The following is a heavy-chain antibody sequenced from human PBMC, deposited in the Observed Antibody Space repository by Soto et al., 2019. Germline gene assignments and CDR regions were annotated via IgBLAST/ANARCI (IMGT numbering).Heavy chain of an antibody. CDR3: ARGATYADYVGY. CDR2: INPNSGVT. V-gene: IGHV1-2*02. CDR1: GYTFTVYF. Sequence: ASVKVSCKASGYTFTVYFMHWVRQAPGQGLEWMGWINPNSGVTNYAQKFQGRVTMTRDTSISTAYMELTRLRSDDTAIYYCARGATYADYVGYWGQGTLVTVSS. D-gene: IGHD4-17*01. J-gene: IGHJ4*02.